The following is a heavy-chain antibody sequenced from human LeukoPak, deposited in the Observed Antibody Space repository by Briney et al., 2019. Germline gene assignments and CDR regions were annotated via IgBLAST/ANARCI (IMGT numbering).Heavy chain of an antibody. CDR2: ISGSGGST. CDR1: GFTFSSSG. D-gene: IGHD2-15*01. CDR3: VQGWRDS. V-gene: IGHV3-23*01. J-gene: IGHJ4*02. Sequence: PGGTLRLSCAASGFTFSSSGMSWVRQAPGKGLEWVSAISGSGGSTFYADSVKGRFAISRDNAKNSLYLQMNSLRVEDTSVYYCVQGWRDSWGQGTLVIVSS.